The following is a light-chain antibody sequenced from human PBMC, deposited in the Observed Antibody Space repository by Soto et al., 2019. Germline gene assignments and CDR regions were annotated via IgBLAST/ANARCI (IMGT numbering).Light chain of an antibody. CDR3: TSYASSGTPFV. Sequence: QSALTQPASVSGSPGQSITISCTGTSSDVGGYNYVSWYQQHPDKAPKLMIYDVSDRPSGVSDRFSGSKSGNTASLTISGLQADDGADYYCTSYASSGTPFVFGTGTKVTVL. CDR2: DVS. CDR1: SSDVGGYNY. V-gene: IGLV2-14*01. J-gene: IGLJ1*01.